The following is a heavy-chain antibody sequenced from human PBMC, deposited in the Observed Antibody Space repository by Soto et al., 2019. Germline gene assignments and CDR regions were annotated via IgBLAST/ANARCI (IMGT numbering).Heavy chain of an antibody. J-gene: IGHJ4*02. Sequence: SQTLSLTCAISGDSVSSNSAAWNWIRQSPSRGLEWLERTYYRSKWYNDYAVSVKSRITINPDTSKSIAYLQMNSLKTEDTAVYYCTRVCSGGSCYSSYWGQGTLVTVSS. D-gene: IGHD2-15*01. CDR2: TYYRSKWYN. V-gene: IGHV6-1*01. CDR1: GDSVSSNSAA. CDR3: TRVCSGGSCYSSY.